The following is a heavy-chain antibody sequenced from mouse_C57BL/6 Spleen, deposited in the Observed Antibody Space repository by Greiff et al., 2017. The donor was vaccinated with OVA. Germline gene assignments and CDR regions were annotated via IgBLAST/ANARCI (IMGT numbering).Heavy chain of an antibody. Sequence: QVQLQQSGAELVRPGSSVKLSCKASGYTFTSYWMHWVKQRPIQGLEWIGNIDPSDSETHYNQKFKDKATLTVDKSSSTAYMQLSSLTSEDSAVYYCARGGIYYDYRYWGRGTTLTVSS. CDR3: ARGGIYYDYRY. CDR1: GYTFTSYW. D-gene: IGHD2-4*01. CDR2: IDPSDSET. V-gene: IGHV1-52*01. J-gene: IGHJ2*01.